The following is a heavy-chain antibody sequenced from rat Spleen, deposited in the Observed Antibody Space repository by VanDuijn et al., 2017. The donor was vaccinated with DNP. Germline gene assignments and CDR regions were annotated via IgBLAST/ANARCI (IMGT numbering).Heavy chain of an antibody. Sequence: EVQLVESGGGLVQPGRSLKLSCAASGFTFSNYDMVWVRQAPTKGLEWVASISSSGGSAYYRDSVKGRFTISRDDARNTLYLQMNSLRSGDTATYYCARVMTTGAMDTWGQGTSVTVSS. J-gene: IGHJ4*01. CDR3: ARVMTTGAMDT. CDR2: ISSSGGSA. V-gene: IGHV5S13*01. D-gene: IGHD5-1*01. CDR1: GFTFSNYD.